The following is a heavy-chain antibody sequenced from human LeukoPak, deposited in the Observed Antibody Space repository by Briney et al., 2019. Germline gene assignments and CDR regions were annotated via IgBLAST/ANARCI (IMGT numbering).Heavy chain of an antibody. J-gene: IGHJ4*02. CDR2: TYYRSKWYS. D-gene: IGHD2-8*02. CDR1: GDSVSNNGAS. Sequence: SQTLSLTCAISGDSVSNNGASWNWIRQSPSRGLGWLGRTYYRSKWYSDSAVSVKGRININGDTSKNQFSLQLHSVTPEDTAVYFCARGGWYMTVSLFASWGQGTLVTVSS. V-gene: IGHV6-1*01. CDR3: ARGGWYMTVSLFAS.